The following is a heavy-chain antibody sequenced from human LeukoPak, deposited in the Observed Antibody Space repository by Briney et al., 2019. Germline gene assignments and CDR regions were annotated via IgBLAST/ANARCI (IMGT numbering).Heavy chain of an antibody. CDR3: VRGGARSLSWFDP. Sequence: GGSLRLSCAASGFTFNSSWMHWVRQAPGKGLVWVSRTNSDGSTTSYADSVKGRFTISRDNAKNTLYVQMNSLRAEDTAVYYCVRGGARSLSWFDPWGQGTLVTVSS. CDR1: GFTFNSSW. D-gene: IGHD1-26*01. J-gene: IGHJ5*02. V-gene: IGHV3-74*01. CDR2: TNSDGSTT.